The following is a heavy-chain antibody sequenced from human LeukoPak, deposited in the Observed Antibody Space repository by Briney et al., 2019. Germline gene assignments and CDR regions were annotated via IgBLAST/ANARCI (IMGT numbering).Heavy chain of an antibody. J-gene: IGHJ4*02. D-gene: IGHD6-13*01. CDR2: ISSSGTSI. CDR3: ARGGSSRFDQ. Sequence: GGSLRLSCAASGFTFSSYEMKWVRQAPGKGLEWVSYISSSGTSIYYVDSVKGRFTISRDNAKNSLDLQMSSLRADDTAVYYCARGGSSRFDQWGQGTLVTVSS. V-gene: IGHV3-48*03. CDR1: GFTFSSYE.